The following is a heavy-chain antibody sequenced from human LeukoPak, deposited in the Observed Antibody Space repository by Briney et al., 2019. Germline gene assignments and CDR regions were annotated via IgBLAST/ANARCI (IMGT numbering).Heavy chain of an antibody. CDR2: ISYDGSNK. Sequence: PGGSLRLSCAASGFTFSSYAMHWVRQGPGKGLEWVAVISYDGSNKYYADSVKGRFTISRDNSKNTLYLQMNSLRAEDTAVYYCARVGPWVNPDYYYYYMDVWGKGTTVTVSS. V-gene: IGHV3-30*04. D-gene: IGHD1-14*01. CDR3: ARVGPWVNPDYYYYYMDV. J-gene: IGHJ6*03. CDR1: GFTFSSYA.